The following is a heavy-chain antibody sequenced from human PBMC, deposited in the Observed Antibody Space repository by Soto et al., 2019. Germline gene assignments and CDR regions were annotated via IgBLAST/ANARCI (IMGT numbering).Heavy chain of an antibody. D-gene: IGHD3-3*01. CDR1: GFIFSGYA. CDR3: AKETSVSEIAY. CDR2: ISYDGNTK. J-gene: IGHJ4*02. Sequence: QVQLVESGGGVVQPGRSLRLSCAASGFIFSGYAMHWVRQAPGKGLEWVAVISYDGNTKYYADSVKARFTVSRDNSKNTLYVQMNNLSAEDTAMYYCAKETSVSEIAYGGQGTLVTVSS. V-gene: IGHV3-30-3*01.